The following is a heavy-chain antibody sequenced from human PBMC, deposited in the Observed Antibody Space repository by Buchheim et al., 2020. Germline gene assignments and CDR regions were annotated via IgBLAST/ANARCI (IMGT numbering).Heavy chain of an antibody. CDR1: GFTFSGST. V-gene: IGHV3-73*01. CDR3: AKGGRMNIVVVPAVPDY. CDR2: IRSKTNSYAT. Sequence: EVQLVESGGGLVQPGGSLKLSCAASGFTFSGSTMHWVRQASGKGLEWVGRIRSKTNSYATAFAASVKGRFTISRDNSKNTLYLQMNSLRAEDTAVYYCAKGGRMNIVVVPAVPDYWGQGTL. D-gene: IGHD2-2*01. J-gene: IGHJ4*02.